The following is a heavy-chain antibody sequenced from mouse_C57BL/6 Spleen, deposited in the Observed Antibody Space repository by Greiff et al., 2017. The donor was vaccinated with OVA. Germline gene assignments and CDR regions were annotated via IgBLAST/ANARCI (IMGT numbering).Heavy chain of an antibody. V-gene: IGHV5-4*01. D-gene: IGHD2-5*01. CDR1: GFTFSSYA. J-gene: IGHJ2*01. CDR3: ARDSNSHFDY. Sequence: EVQRVESGGGLVKPGGSLKLSCAASGFTFSSYAMSWVRQTPEKRLEWVATISDGGSYTYYPDNVKGRFTISRDNAKNNLYLQMSHLKSEDTAMYYCARDSNSHFDYWGQGTTLTVSS. CDR2: ISDGGSYT.